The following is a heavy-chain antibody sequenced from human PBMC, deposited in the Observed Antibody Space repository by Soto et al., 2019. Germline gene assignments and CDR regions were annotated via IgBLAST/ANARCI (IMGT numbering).Heavy chain of an antibody. J-gene: IGHJ4*02. CDR3: ARAAQQQLVHFDY. CDR2: IYYSGST. D-gene: IGHD6-13*01. V-gene: IGHV4-31*03. Sequence: QVQLQESGPGLVKPSQTLSLTCTVSGGSISSGGYYWSWIRQHPGKGLEWIGYIYYSGSTYYNPSLKRRVTISVDTSKNQFSLKLSSVTAADTAVSYCARAAQQQLVHFDYWGQGTLVTVSS. CDR1: GGSISSGGYY.